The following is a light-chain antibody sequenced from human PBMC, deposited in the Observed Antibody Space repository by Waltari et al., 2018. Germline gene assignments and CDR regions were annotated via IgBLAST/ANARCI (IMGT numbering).Light chain of an antibody. Sequence: QSVLTQPPSTSATPGQRVTISCSGSSSNIGSNPVSWFQQLPGTAPKLLIYGGNERPSGLGVRFAGATAGTSASLAISGLQSEDEAEYYCATWDESLRGRVFGGGTKLTVL. CDR3: ATWDESLRGRV. J-gene: IGLJ3*02. V-gene: IGLV1-44*01. CDR1: SSNIGSNP. CDR2: GGN.